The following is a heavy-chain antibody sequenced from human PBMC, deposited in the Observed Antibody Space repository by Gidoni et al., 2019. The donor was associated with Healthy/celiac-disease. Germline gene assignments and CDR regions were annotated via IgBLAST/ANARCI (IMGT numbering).Heavy chain of an antibody. D-gene: IGHD4-4*01. CDR1: GDTFTGYY. Sequence: QVQLVQSGAEVKKPGASVKVSCKAPGDTFTGYYMHWVRQAPGQGLEWMGWINPNSGGTNYAQKFQGRVTMTRDTSISTAYMELSRLRSDDTAVYYCARAEEIYSNFLTPFDYWGQGTLVTVSS. J-gene: IGHJ4*02. V-gene: IGHV1-2*02. CDR2: INPNSGGT. CDR3: ARAEEIYSNFLTPFDY.